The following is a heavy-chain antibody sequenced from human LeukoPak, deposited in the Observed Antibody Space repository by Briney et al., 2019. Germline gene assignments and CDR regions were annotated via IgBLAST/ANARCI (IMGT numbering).Heavy chain of an antibody. Sequence: GESLKISCKGSGYSFTSYWIGWVRQKPGKGLEWMGIIYPGDSETRYSPSFQGQVTISADKSIGTAYLQWSSPKASDIAMYYCAREAYGSGSPLDYWGQGTLVTVSS. J-gene: IGHJ4*02. D-gene: IGHD3-10*01. CDR3: AREAYGSGSPLDY. CDR2: IYPGDSET. V-gene: IGHV5-51*01. CDR1: GYSFTSYW.